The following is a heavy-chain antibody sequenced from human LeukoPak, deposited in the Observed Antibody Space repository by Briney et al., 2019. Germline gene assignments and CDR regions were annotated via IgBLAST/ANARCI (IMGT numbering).Heavy chain of an antibody. CDR2: ISGSGGST. J-gene: IGHJ4*02. CDR3: AKELLGNFDY. D-gene: IGHD7-27*01. Sequence: GGSLRLSCAASGFTFSSYAMSWVRQAPGKGLEWVSAISGSGGSTYYADSVKGRFTTSRDNSRNTLYLQMNSLRAEDTALYYCAKELLGNFDYWGQGTLVTVSS. V-gene: IGHV3-23*01. CDR1: GFTFSSYA.